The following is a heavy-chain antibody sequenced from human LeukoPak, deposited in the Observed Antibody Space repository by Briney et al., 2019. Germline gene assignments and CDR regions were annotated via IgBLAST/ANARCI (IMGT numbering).Heavy chain of an antibody. CDR1: GYSFTSYW. Sequence: GESLKISSKGSGYSFTSYWIGWVRQMPGKGLEWMGIIYPGDSDTRYRPSFEGQVTISADKSISTAYLQWSSLKASDTAMYYCARRGFCTNGVCHFDYWGQGTLVTVSS. D-gene: IGHD2-8*01. V-gene: IGHV5-51*01. CDR2: IYPGDSDT. CDR3: ARRGFCTNGVCHFDY. J-gene: IGHJ4*02.